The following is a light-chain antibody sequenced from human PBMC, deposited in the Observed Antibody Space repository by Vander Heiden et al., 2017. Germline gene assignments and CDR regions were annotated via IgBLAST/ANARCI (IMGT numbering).Light chain of an antibody. J-gene: IGKJ4*01. CDR2: WAS. V-gene: IGKV4-1*01. CDR3: QEDDSTGLT. Sequence: DIVMTQSPDSLAVSLGERATINCKSSQRVLYSSNNKNYLAWYQQKSGQPPKLLIYWASTRESGVPDPFSGSGSGTDFTLTIRSLQAEDVAVYYCQEDDSTGLTFGGGTKVEIK. CDR1: QRVLYSSNNKNY.